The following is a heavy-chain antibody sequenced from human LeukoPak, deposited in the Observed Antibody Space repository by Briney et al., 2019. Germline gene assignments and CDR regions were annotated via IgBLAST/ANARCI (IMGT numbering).Heavy chain of an antibody. J-gene: IGHJ4*02. CDR3: ARGFPPLNYYFDY. CDR2: ISSSSSYI. Sequence: GGSLRLSCAASGFTFSSYSMSWVRQAPGKGLEWVSSISSSSSYIYYADSVKGRFTISRDNAKNSLYLQMNSLRAEDTAVYYCARGFPPLNYYFDYWGQGTLVTVSS. CDR1: GFTFSSYS. V-gene: IGHV3-21*01.